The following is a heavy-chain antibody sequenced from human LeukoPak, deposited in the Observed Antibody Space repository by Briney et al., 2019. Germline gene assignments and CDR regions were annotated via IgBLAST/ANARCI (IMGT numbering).Heavy chain of an antibody. J-gene: IGHJ5*02. D-gene: IGHD2-2*01. CDR2: ISGSGGST. Sequence: PGGSLRLSCAASGFTFSSYAMSWVRQAPGKGLEWVSVISGSGGSTSYADSVKGRFTISRDNSKNTLYLQMNSLRAEDTALYYCAKDRLSAPIAPRFDPWAREPRSPSPQ. V-gene: IGHV3-23*01. CDR1: GFTFSSYA. CDR3: AKDRLSAPIAPRFDP.